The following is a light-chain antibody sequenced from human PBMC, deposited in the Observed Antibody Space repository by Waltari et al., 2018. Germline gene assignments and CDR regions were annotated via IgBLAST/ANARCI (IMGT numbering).Light chain of an antibody. J-gene: IGKJ1*01. Sequence: DIVMIQSPRPLVLSLGERAAIPCKSSPSLFYNFHNKNYLARYQQKPGQPPKLLIYWATTREAAVPDRFIGSGSGTDFTLTINNLQAADVAEYFCQQYASTPRWTFGQGTKVEI. CDR3: QQYASTPRWT. CDR1: PSLFYNFHNKNY. V-gene: IGKV4-1*01. CDR2: WAT.